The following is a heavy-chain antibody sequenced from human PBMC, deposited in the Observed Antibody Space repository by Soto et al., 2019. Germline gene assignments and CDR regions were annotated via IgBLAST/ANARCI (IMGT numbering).Heavy chain of an antibody. D-gene: IGHD3-10*01. CDR1: GFTFSSYG. CDR2: ISYDGSNK. J-gene: IGHJ2*01. Sequence: QVQLVESGGGVVQPGRSLRLSCAASGFTFSSYGMHWVRQAPGKGLEWVAVISYDGSNKYYADSVKGRFTISRDNSKNTLYLQMNSLRAEDTAVYYCAKSLGDWYFDLWGRGTLVTVSS. V-gene: IGHV3-30*18. CDR3: AKSLGDWYFDL.